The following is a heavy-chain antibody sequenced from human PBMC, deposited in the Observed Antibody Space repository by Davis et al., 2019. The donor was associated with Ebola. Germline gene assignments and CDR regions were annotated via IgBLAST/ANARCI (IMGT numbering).Heavy chain of an antibody. CDR1: GFTFSSYG. J-gene: IGHJ5*02. Sequence: GGSLRLSCAASGFTFSSYGMHWVRQAPGKGLEWVAFIRYDGSNKYYADSVKGRFIISRDNSKNTLYLQMNSLRAEDTAVYYCAKGGGTSSSDFRRTWGQGTLVTVSS. CDR3: AKGGGTSSSDFRRT. CDR2: IRYDGSNK. V-gene: IGHV3-30*02. D-gene: IGHD6-6*01.